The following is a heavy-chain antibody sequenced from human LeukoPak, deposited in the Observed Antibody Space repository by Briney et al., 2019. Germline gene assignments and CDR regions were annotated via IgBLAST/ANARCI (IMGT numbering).Heavy chain of an antibody. CDR1: GGSISSYY. J-gene: IGHJ6*02. CDR2: IYYSGST. D-gene: IGHD3-10*01. CDR3: ARLPMVRGVTNYYYYGMDV. V-gene: IGHV4-59*01. Sequence: SETLSLTCAVSGGSISSYYWSWIRQPPGKGLEWIGYIYYSGSTNYNPSLKSRVTISVDTSKNQFSLKLSSVTAADTAVYYCARLPMVRGVTNYYYYGMDVWGQGTTATVSS.